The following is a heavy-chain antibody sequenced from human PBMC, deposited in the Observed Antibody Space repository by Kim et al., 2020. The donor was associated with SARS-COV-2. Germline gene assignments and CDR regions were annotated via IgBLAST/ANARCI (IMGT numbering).Heavy chain of an antibody. CDR1: GFNFSTYW. V-gene: IGHV3-7*01. J-gene: IGHJ6*02. CDR3: ARSRFMDV. CDR2: IKQAGSEK. Sequence: GGSLRLSCAASGFNFSTYWMNWVRQAPGKGLDWVANIKQAGSEKLYVDSVRGRFTISRDNSKNSLYLQMNSLRAEDTAVYYCARSRFMDVWGQGTSVTVSS.